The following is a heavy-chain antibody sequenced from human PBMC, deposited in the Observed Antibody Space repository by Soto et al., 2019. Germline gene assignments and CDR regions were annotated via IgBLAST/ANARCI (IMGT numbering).Heavy chain of an antibody. CDR1: GYSFTRYW. J-gene: IGHJ6*02. D-gene: IGHD4-4*01. Sequence: PGESLKISCKGSGYSFTRYWISWVRQMPGKGLEWMGRIDPSDSYTNYSPSFQGHVTISADKSISTAYLQWSSLKASDTAMYYCARRPVTTVGMDVWGQGTTVTVSS. V-gene: IGHV5-10-1*01. CDR3: ARRPVTTVGMDV. CDR2: IDPSDSYT.